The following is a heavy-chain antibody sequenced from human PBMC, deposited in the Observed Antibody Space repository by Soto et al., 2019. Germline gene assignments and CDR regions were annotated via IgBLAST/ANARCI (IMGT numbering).Heavy chain of an antibody. J-gene: IGHJ5*02. CDR1: GDSISNGAYY. V-gene: IGHV4-30-4*08. CDR2: ISYSGTT. D-gene: IGHD5-18*01. CDR3: ARGRGYSYGLDP. Sequence: SETLSLTCTVSGDSISNGAYYWTWIRQHPGKGLEWIGFISYSGTTSYSPSLKSRLAISLDTSKNQFSLSLSSVTAADTAVYYCARGRGYSYGLDPWGQGTLVTVSS.